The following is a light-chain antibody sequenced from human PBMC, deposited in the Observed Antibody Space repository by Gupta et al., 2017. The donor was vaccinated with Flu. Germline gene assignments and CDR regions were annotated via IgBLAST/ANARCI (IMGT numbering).Light chain of an antibody. Sequence: DIVMTQSPLSLAVTPGEPASISCRSSQSLLNYKGYNHLDWYLQKPGQSPQLLIYLGSNRASGVPDRFSGSGSGSDFTLKISRVEAEDVGVYYCRQGLQTPWTFGQGTKVEVK. J-gene: IGKJ1*01. CDR3: RQGLQTPWT. V-gene: IGKV2-28*01. CDR2: LGS. CDR1: QSLLNYKGYNH.